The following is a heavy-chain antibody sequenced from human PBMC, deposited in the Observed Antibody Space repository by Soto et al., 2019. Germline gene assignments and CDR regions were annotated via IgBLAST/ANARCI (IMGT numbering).Heavy chain of an antibody. CDR1: SGSISSSNW. CDR3: ARAPIAVAGTGSFDY. V-gene: IGHV4-4*02. D-gene: IGHD6-19*01. Sequence: QVQLQESGPGLVKPSGTLSLTCAVSSGSISSSNWWSWVRQPPGKGLEWIGEIYHSGSTNYNPSRKSRVTISVDKSKNQFSLKLSSVTAADTAVYYCARAPIAVAGTGSFDYWGQGTLVTVSS. J-gene: IGHJ4*02. CDR2: IYHSGST.